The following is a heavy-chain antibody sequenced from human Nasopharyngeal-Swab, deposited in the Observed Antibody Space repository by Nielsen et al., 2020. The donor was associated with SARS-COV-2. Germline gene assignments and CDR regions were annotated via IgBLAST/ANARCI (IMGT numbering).Heavy chain of an antibody. CDR3: ASTQAQDYYYGMDV. Sequence: VRQAPGKGLEWMGRIDPSDSYTNYSPSFQGHVTISADKSISTAYLQWSSLKASDTAMYYCASTQAQDYYYGMDVWGQGTTVTVSS. J-gene: IGHJ6*02. V-gene: IGHV5-10-1*01. D-gene: IGHD5/OR15-5a*01. CDR2: IDPSDSYT.